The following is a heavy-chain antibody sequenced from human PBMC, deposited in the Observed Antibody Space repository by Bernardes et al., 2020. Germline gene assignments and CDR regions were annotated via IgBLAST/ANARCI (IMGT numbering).Heavy chain of an antibody. D-gene: IGHD6-13*01. CDR3: ARAAAAGTPGGY. V-gene: IGHV1-18*01. CDR2: ISAYNGNT. CDR1: AYTFTSYG. Sequence: ASVKVSCKASAYTFTSYGISWVRQAPGQGLEWMGWISAYNGNTNYVQKLQGRVTMTTDTSTSTAYMELRSLSSDDTAVYYCARAAAAGTPGGYWGQGTLVTVSS. J-gene: IGHJ4*02.